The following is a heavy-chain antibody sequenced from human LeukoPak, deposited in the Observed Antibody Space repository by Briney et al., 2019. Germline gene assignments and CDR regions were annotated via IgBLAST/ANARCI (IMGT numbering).Heavy chain of an antibody. CDR2: ISGDGSST. Sequence: GGVLRLSCEASGFTFNSYWMQWVRQAPGKGLVWVSRISGDGSSTSYVDSVKGRFTISRDNAKNTLFLQMNSLRVEDTAVYYCVRVDYDFVWGSSGYWGQGTLVTVSS. V-gene: IGHV3-74*01. J-gene: IGHJ4*02. CDR3: VRVDYDFVWGSSGY. CDR1: GFTFNSYW. D-gene: IGHD3-16*01.